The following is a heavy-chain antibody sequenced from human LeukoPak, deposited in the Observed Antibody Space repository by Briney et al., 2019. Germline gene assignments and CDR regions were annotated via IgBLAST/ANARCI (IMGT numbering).Heavy chain of an antibody. CDR3: ARGPMITFGRVIGNFDY. Sequence: KPSETLSLTCAVYGGSFSDYYWSWIRQPPGKGLEWIGEINHGGVSNYNPSLKSRVTISVDTSKNLFSLKLSSVTAADTAVYYCARGPMITFGRVIGNFDYWGQGTLVTVSS. CDR1: GGSFSDYY. J-gene: IGHJ4*02. D-gene: IGHD3-16*02. V-gene: IGHV4-34*01. CDR2: INHGGVS.